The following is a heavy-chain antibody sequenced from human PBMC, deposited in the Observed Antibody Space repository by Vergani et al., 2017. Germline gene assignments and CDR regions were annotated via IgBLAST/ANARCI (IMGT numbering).Heavy chain of an antibody. V-gene: IGHV3-74*01. CDR1: GFNFSRHW. D-gene: IGHD3-22*01. CDR2: VNPEGTNT. J-gene: IGHJ1*01. Sequence: EVQLVESGGGLVQPGGSLRLSCAASGFNFSRHWMHWVRQAPGKGLVWVSRVNPEGTNTPYADSVKGRFTISRDNSQTTVFLQMNSLRADDSAVYYCTKAGQYDSDNFHDSWGQGALVTVAS. CDR3: TKAGQYDSDNFHDS.